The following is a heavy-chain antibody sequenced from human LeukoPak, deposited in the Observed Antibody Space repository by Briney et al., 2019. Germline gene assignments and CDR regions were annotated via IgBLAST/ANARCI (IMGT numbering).Heavy chain of an antibody. CDR3: ARRRISSAYHLDL. CDR1: GYNFTNYV. CDR2: VSAYNGKT. Sequence: ASVTVSCTASGYNFTNYVITWVRQAPGQGLEWMGWVSAYNGKTNYAQKFHDRVSMTTDTSTSTAYMELMSLRPDDTAIFYCARRRISSAYHLDLWGQGTLVTASS. J-gene: IGHJ5*02. V-gene: IGHV1-18*01. D-gene: IGHD3-22*01.